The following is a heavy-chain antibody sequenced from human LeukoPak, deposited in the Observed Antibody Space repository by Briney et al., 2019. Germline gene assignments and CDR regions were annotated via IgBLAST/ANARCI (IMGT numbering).Heavy chain of an antibody. D-gene: IGHD5-18*01. CDR2: INHSGST. Sequence: SETLSLTCAVYGGSFSGYYWSRIRQPPGKGLEWIGEINHSGSTNYNPSLKSRVTISVDTSKNQFSLKLSSVTAADTAVYYCARGRGDTAMVYFDYWGQGTLVTVSS. V-gene: IGHV4-34*01. CDR3: ARGRGDTAMVYFDY. J-gene: IGHJ4*02. CDR1: GGSFSGYY.